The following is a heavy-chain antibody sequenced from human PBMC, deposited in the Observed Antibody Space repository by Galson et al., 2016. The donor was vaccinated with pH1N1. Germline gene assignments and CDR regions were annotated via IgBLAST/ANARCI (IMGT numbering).Heavy chain of an antibody. D-gene: IGHD3-10*01. Sequence: SVKVSCKASGGTFSNSAVSWVRQAPGQGLEWMGGIIPIFGTTKYAQKIQGRVTITAYQLTSTSYMELSRLRSEDTAVYYRARPAMVRGVVYYHFGMDIWGQGTTVTVSS. CDR3: ARPAMVRGVVYYHFGMDI. J-gene: IGHJ6*02. CDR2: IIPIFGTT. V-gene: IGHV1-69*13. CDR1: GGTFSNSA.